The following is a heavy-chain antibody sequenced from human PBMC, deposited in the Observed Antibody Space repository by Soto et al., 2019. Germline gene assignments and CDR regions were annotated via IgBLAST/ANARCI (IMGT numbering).Heavy chain of an antibody. J-gene: IGHJ5*02. CDR1: GFSFSSYG. CDR3: ARGGMGTMCSNHNWFDP. D-gene: IGHD1-1*01. CDR2: ISYDGSNK. Sequence: GGSLRLSCAASGFSFSSYGIHWVRQPPGKGLGWVAVISYDGSNKYYTDSVKGRFTISRDNSKNTLYLQMNSLRAEDTAVYCCARGGMGTMCSNHNWFDPWGQGTLVTVSS. V-gene: IGHV3-30*03.